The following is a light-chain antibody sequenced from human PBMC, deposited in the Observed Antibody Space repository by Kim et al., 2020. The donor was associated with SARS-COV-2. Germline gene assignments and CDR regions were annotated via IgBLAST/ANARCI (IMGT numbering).Light chain of an antibody. CDR3: CSCAGSRG. CDR2: EVS. CDR1: SSDVGSYNL. Sequence: PGQSITISCTGTSSDVGSYNLVSWYQQHPGKAPKLMIYEVSKRPSGVSNRFSGSKSGNTASLTISGLQAEDEADYYCCSCAGSRGFGGGTQLTVL. J-gene: IGLJ2*01. V-gene: IGLV2-23*02.